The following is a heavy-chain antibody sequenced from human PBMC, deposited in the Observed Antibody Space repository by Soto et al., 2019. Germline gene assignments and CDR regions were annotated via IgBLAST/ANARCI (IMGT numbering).Heavy chain of an antibody. CDR2: IIPIFGTA. D-gene: IGHD3-9*01. J-gene: IGHJ6*02. CDR3: AREILTGNYSPYYSGMDV. Sequence: SVKVSRKASGGTFSSYVISWVRQAPGQGLEWMGGIIPIFGTANYAQKFQGRVTITADESTSTAYMELSSLRCEATAVYYCAREILTGNYSPYYSGMDVWGQGTTVTVSS. CDR1: GGTFSSYV. V-gene: IGHV1-69*13.